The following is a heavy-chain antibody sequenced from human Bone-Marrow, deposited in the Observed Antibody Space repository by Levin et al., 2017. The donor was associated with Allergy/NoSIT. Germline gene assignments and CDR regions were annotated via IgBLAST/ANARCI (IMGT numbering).Heavy chain of an antibody. CDR3: ATRPPGASQYFGVFDY. V-gene: IGHV4-59*01. Sequence: PSETLSLTCTVSGGSISDYYWSWIRQPPGKGLEWIGYIYYSGNTNYNPSLKSRVTMSVDTSKNQFSLKLSSVTAADTAVYYCATRPPGASQYFGVFDYWGQGILVTVSS. CDR2: IYYSGNT. D-gene: IGHD3-10*01. CDR1: GGSISDYY. J-gene: IGHJ4*02.